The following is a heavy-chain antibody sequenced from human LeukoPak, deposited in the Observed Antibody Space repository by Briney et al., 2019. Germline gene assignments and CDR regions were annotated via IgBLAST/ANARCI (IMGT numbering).Heavy chain of an antibody. D-gene: IGHD6-13*01. V-gene: IGHV4-34*01. CDR3: AREVTEQLVRFDY. CDR2: INHSGST. J-gene: IGHJ4*02. Sequence: PSETLSLTCAVYGGSFSGYYCSWIRQPPGKGLEWIGEINHSGSTNYNPSLKSRVTISVDTSKNQFSLKLSSVTAADTAVYYCAREVTEQLVRFDYWGQGTLVTVSS. CDR1: GGSFSGYY.